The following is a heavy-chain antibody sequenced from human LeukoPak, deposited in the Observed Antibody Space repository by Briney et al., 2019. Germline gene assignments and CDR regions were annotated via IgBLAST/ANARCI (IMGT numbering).Heavy chain of an antibody. CDR1: GGSISSSSYY. V-gene: IGHV4-39*01. CDR3: ARRGTVTTERFDY. J-gene: IGHJ4*02. CDR2: IYYGGST. Sequence: TSETLSLTCTVSGGSISSSSYYWGWIRQPPGKGLEWIGSIYYGGSTYYNPSLKSRVTISVDTSKNQFSLKLSSVTAADTAVYYCARRGTVTTERFDYWGQGTLVTVSS. D-gene: IGHD4-11*01.